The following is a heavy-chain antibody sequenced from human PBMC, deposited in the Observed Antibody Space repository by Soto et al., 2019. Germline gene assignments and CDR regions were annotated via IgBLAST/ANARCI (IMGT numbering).Heavy chain of an antibody. V-gene: IGHV3-30*02. D-gene: IGHD3-10*02. CDR3: AIVRVADSPLDH. J-gene: IGHJ4*02. CDR1: VFIFSNNG. CDR2: MSYDGSAK. Sequence: GGSLSLSYAVPVFIFSNNGIHWFRQAPGKGLEWVAFMSYDGSAKFLADSVKGRFTISRDNSKSTLFLHMSSLRAEDTAMYYCAIVRVADSPLDHWGQGTLVTV.